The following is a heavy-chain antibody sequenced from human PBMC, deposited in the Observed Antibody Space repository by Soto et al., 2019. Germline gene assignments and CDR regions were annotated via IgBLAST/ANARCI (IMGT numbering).Heavy chain of an antibody. J-gene: IGHJ4*02. CDR3: ATCPYYDFWSGYSSVSYYFDY. CDR1: GGTFSSYA. V-gene: IGHV1-69*06. CDR2: IIPIFGTA. D-gene: IGHD3-3*01. Sequence: SVKVSCKASGGTFSSYAISWVRQAPGQGLEWMGGIIPIFGTANYAQKFQGRVTITADKSTSTAYMELSSLRSEDTAVYYCATCPYYDFWSGYSSVSYYFDYWGQGTLVTVSS.